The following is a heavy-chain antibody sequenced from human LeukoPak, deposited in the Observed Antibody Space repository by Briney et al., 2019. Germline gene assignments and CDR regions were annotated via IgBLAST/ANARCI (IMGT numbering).Heavy chain of an antibody. Sequence: AGGSLRLSCAASGFTFSDYYMSWIRQAPGKGLEWVSYITNSGTTIYYADSVKGRFTISRDNAKNSLYLQMNSLRAEDTAVYYCARDGHYDILTGYFQDWGQGTLVTVSS. J-gene: IGHJ1*01. V-gene: IGHV3-11*01. D-gene: IGHD3-9*01. CDR3: ARDGHYDILTGYFQD. CDR2: ITNSGTTI. CDR1: GFTFSDYY.